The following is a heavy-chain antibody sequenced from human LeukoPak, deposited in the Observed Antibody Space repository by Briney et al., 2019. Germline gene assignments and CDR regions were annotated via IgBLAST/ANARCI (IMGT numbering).Heavy chain of an antibody. CDR2: IIPIFGTA. Sequence: SVKVSCKASGGTFSSYAISWVRQAPGQGLEWMGGIIPIFGTANYAQKFQGRVTITADKSTSTAYMELSSLRSEDTAVYYCARDCSGGSCVDYYGMDVWGKGTTVTVSS. D-gene: IGHD2-15*01. J-gene: IGHJ6*04. CDR3: ARDCSGGSCVDYYGMDV. V-gene: IGHV1-69*06. CDR1: GGTFSSYA.